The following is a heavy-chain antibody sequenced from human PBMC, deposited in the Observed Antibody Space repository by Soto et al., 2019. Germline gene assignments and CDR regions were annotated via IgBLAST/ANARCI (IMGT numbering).Heavy chain of an antibody. J-gene: IGHJ3*02. CDR1: GFTFSDYY. CDR2: ISSSSYT. V-gene: IGHV3-11*06. D-gene: IGHD3-22*01. CDR3: ARGLYYYDSSGPLGAFDI. Sequence: LRLSCAASGFTFSDYYMSWMRQAPGKGLEWVSYISSSSYTNYADSVKGRFTISRDNAKNSLYLQMNSLRAEDTAVYYCARGLYYYDSSGPLGAFDIWGQGTMVTVSS.